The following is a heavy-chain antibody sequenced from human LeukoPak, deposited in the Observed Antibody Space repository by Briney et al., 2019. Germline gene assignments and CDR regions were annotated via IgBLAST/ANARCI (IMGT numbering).Heavy chain of an antibody. CDR3: GKGGSRLYYYYMDV. D-gene: IGHD3-16*01. Sequence: TGGSLRLSCAASGFTFNTSAMHWVRQAPGKGLEWVAVITLNSNSRYYADSLQGRFTISRDNAKTTLSLQMHGLRADDTALYLSGKGGSRLYYYYMDVWGKGTTVTVSS. V-gene: IGHV3-9*01. CDR1: GFTFNTSA. J-gene: IGHJ6*03. CDR2: ITLNSNSR.